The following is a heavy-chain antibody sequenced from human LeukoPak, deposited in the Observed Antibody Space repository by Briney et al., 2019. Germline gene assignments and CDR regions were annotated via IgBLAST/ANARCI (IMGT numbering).Heavy chain of an antibody. D-gene: IGHD3-22*01. CDR2: IYTSGST. Sequence: SETLSLTCTVSGGSISSYYWSWIRQPAGKGLEWIGRIYTSGSTNYNPSLKSRVTMSVDTSKNQFSLKLSSVTAADTAVYYCARGGQHSSGYYYVYYYYYMDVWGKGTTVTISS. CDR1: GGSISSYY. J-gene: IGHJ6*03. V-gene: IGHV4-4*07. CDR3: ARGGQHSSGYYYVYYYYYMDV.